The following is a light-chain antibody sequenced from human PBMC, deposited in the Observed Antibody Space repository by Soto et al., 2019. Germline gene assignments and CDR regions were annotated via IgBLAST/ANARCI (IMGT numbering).Light chain of an antibody. Sequence: EIVLTQSPATLSLSPGARATLSCRASQSVSNSLAWYQQQPGQAPRLVMYDVASRATGIPARFSGSGSGTDFTLTISSLEPEDFAVYYCQQRSSWPLITFGQGTRLEI. CDR2: DVA. V-gene: IGKV3-11*01. CDR3: QQRSSWPLIT. CDR1: QSVSNS. J-gene: IGKJ5*01.